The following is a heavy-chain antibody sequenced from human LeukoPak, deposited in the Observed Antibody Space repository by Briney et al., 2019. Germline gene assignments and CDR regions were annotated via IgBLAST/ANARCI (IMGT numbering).Heavy chain of an antibody. CDR1: EFSVGSNY. J-gene: IGHJ4*02. CDR3: AKRDY. Sequence: GGSLRLSCAASEFSVGSNYMTWVRQAPGKGLEWVSLIYSGGSTYYADSVKGRFTISRDNSKNTLYLQMNSLRAEDTAVYYCAKRDYWGQGTLVTVSS. CDR2: IYSGGST. V-gene: IGHV3-66*04.